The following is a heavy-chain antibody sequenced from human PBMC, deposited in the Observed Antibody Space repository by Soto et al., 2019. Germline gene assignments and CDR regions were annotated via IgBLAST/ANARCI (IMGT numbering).Heavy chain of an antibody. D-gene: IGHD4-17*01. CDR3: AHSLAASNYGDYETINSFDN. J-gene: IGHJ4*02. V-gene: IGHV2-5*02. Sequence: QITLKESGPTMVKPTQTLTLTCTFSGFSLSTSGVGVGWIRQPPGKALEWLALIYWDDDKLYSPSLKSRLTITKATSKTQVARTMANMDPVDTASYYCAHSLAASNYGDYETINSFDNWGEGTLVTVSS. CDR2: IYWDDDK. CDR1: GFSLSTSGVG.